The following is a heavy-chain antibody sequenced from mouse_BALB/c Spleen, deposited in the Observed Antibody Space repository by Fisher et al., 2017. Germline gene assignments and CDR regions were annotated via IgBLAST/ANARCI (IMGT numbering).Heavy chain of an antibody. V-gene: IGHV1-9*01. Sequence: KFKGKATFTADTSSNTAYMQLSSLTSEDSAVYYCARASYYAMDYWGQGTSVTVSS. J-gene: IGHJ4*01. CDR3: ARASYYAMDY.